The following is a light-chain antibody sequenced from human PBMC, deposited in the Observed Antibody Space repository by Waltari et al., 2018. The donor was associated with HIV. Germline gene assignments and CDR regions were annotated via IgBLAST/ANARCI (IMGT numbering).Light chain of an antibody. CDR3: QQYVTTPIT. CDR1: QSVSGN. V-gene: IGKV3D-15*01. Sequence: EIVMTQSPATLSVSPGERVILSCRASQSVSGNLAWFQQKPGQAPRLLIYGASTRATAIPARFSGSGSGTEFSLTISSLRSEDFAVYYCQQYVTTPITFGQGTRLEIK. J-gene: IGKJ5*01. CDR2: GAS.